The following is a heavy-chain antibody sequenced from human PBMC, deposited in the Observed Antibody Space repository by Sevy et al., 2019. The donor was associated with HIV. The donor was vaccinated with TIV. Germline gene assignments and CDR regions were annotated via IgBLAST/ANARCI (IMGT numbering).Heavy chain of an antibody. CDR3: ARAGWVDVDTAMVFDY. CDR1: GFTFSSYS. V-gene: IGHV3-48*02. D-gene: IGHD5-18*01. Sequence: GGSLRLSCAASGFTFSSYSMNWVRQAPGKGLEWVSYISSSSSTIYYADSVKGRFTISRDNAKNSLYLQMNSLRHEDTAVYYCARAGWVDVDTAMVFDYWGQGTLVTVSS. CDR2: ISSSSSTI. J-gene: IGHJ4*02.